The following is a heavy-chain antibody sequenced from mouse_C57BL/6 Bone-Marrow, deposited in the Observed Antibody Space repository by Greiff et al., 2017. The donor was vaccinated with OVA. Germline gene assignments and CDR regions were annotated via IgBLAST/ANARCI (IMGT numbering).Heavy chain of an antibody. J-gene: IGHJ4*01. CDR1: GYAFTNYL. V-gene: IGHV1-54*01. CDR2: INPGSGGT. CDR3: ARGSYDAMDY. D-gene: IGHD1-1*02. Sequence: QVQLQQSGAELVRPGTSVKVSCKASGYAFTNYLIEWVKQRPGQGLEWIGVINPGSGGTNYNEKFKGKATLTADKSSSTAYMQLSSLTSEDSAVYFCARGSYDAMDYWSQGTSVTVSS.